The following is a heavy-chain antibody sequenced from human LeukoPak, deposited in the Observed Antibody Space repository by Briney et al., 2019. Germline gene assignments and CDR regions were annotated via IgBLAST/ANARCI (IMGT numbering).Heavy chain of an antibody. CDR1: GFTFGDYA. Sequence: PGGSLRLSCTASGFTFGDYAMSWVRQAPGKGLEWVGFIRSKAYGGTTEYAASVKGRFTISRDDSKSIAYLQMNSLKTEDTAVYYCTRGGGPLRKTDYDSSGYPDYWGQGTLVTVSS. J-gene: IGHJ4*02. D-gene: IGHD3-22*01. CDR2: IRSKAYGGTT. CDR3: TRGGGPLRKTDYDSSGYPDY. V-gene: IGHV3-49*04.